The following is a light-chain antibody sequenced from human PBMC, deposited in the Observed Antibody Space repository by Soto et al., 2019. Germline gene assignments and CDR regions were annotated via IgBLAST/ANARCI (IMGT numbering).Light chain of an antibody. CDR1: SSNIGAGYD. CDR3: QSYDSSLSGFYV. V-gene: IGLV1-40*01. CDR2: GNS. J-gene: IGLJ1*01. Sequence: QSVLTQPPSVSGAPGQRVTISCTGSSSNIGAGYDVHWYQQLPGTAPKLLIYGNSNRPSGVPERVSGSKSGTSASLAITGLQAEDEADYYCQSYDSSLSGFYVFGTGTKLTVL.